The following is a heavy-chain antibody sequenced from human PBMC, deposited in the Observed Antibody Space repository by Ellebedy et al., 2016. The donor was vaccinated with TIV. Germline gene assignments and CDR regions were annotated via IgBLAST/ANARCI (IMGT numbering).Heavy chain of an antibody. J-gene: IGHJ5*02. Sequence: GSLRLSXAASGFTFSSYSMNWVRQPPGKGLEWIGEINHSGSTNYNPSLKSRVTISVDTSKNQFSLKLSSVTAADTAVYYCARGVPDINWFDPWGQGTLVTVSS. CDR1: GFTFSSYS. CDR3: ARGVPDINWFDP. D-gene: IGHD2-15*01. V-gene: IGHV4-34*01. CDR2: INHSGST.